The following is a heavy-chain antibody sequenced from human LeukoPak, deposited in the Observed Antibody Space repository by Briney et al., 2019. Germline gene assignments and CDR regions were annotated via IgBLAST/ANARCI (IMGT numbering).Heavy chain of an antibody. Sequence: KASETLSLTCTVSGGSISSSSYYWGWIRQPPGKGLEWIGSIYYSGSTYYNPSLKSRVTISVDTSKNQFSLKLSSVTAADTAVYYCARLSPDLGVLDNWGQGTLVTVSS. D-gene: IGHD3-3*01. V-gene: IGHV4-39*01. J-gene: IGHJ4*02. CDR2: IYYSGST. CDR3: ARLSPDLGVLDN. CDR1: GGSISSSSYY.